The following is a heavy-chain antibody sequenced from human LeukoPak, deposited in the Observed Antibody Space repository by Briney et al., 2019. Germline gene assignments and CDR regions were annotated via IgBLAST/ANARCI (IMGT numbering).Heavy chain of an antibody. CDR2: ISSSSSYI. CDR1: GFTFSSYS. Sequence: GGSLRLSCAASGFTFSSYSMNWVRQAPGKGLEWVSSISSSSSYIYYADSVKGRFTISRDNAKNSLYLQMNSLRAEDTAVYYCARGRDTMVRGNYYYMDVWGKGTTVTVSS. V-gene: IGHV3-21*01. CDR3: ARGRDTMVRGNYYYMDV. D-gene: IGHD3-10*01. J-gene: IGHJ6*03.